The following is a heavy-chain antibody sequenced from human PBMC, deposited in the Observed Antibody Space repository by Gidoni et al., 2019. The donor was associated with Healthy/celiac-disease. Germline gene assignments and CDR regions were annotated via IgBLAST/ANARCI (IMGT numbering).Heavy chain of an antibody. V-gene: IGHV3-11*05. CDR2: ISSISSYT. CDR3: ARVGEGTTVTIHPLGYFDY. Sequence: QVQLVESGGGLVKPGGSLRRSCAASGITFSDYYMSWIRQAPGKGLELVSYISSISSYTNYADSVKGRFTISRDNAKNSLYLQMNSLRAEDTAVYYCARVGEGTTVTIHPLGYFDYWGQGTLVTVSS. J-gene: IGHJ4*02. D-gene: IGHD4-17*01. CDR1: GITFSDYY.